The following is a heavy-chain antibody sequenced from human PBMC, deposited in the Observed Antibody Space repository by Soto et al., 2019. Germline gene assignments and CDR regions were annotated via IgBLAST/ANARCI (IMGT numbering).Heavy chain of an antibody. D-gene: IGHD2-2*01. CDR3: ASTYHPG. CDR2: IWYDGSNK. Sequence: QVQLVESGGGVVQPGRSLRLSCAASGFTFSSYGMHWVRQAPGKGLEWVAAIWYDGSNKYYADSVKGRFTISRDNSKNTLYLQMNSLRAEDTAVYYCASTYHPGWGQGTLVTVSS. J-gene: IGHJ4*02. CDR1: GFTFSSYG. V-gene: IGHV3-33*01.